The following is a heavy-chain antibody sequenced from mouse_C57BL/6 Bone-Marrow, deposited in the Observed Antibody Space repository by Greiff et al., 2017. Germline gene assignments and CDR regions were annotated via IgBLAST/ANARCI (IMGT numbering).Heavy chain of an antibody. Sequence: VQLQQPGAELVKPGASVKVSCKASGYTFTSYWMNWVKQRPGKGLEWIGQIYPGDGDTNYNGKFKGKATLTADKSSSTAYMQLSSLTSEDSAVYFCARTNDGYWDYFDYWGQGTTLTVSS. J-gene: IGHJ2*01. CDR2: IYPGDGDT. CDR3: ARTNDGYWDYFDY. D-gene: IGHD2-3*01. CDR1: GYTFTSYW. V-gene: IGHV1-80*01.